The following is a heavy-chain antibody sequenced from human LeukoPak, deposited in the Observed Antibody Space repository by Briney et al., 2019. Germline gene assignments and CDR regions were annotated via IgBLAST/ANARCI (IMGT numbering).Heavy chain of an antibody. CDR1: GFTFSSYA. CDR3: AKEDRHYGMDV. Sequence: GGSLRLSCAASGFTFSSYAMSWVRQAPGKGLEWVANIKQDGSEKYYVDSVKGRFTISRDNAKNSLYLQMNSLRAEDTAVYYCAKEDRHYGMDVWGQGTTVTVSS. J-gene: IGHJ6*02. CDR2: IKQDGSEK. V-gene: IGHV3-7*01. D-gene: IGHD2-15*01.